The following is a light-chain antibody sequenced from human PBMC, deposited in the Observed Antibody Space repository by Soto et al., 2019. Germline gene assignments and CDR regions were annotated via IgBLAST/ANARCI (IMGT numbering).Light chain of an antibody. CDR1: QSISSAY. J-gene: IGKJ5*01. CDR2: GTS. Sequence: EIVLTQSPGTLSLSPGDRATLSCRASQSISSAYLAWYQQTPGQAPRLLIYGTSNRATGIPDRFSGSGSGTDFTLTFSRLEPEDFATYYCQQYNNWPPITFGQGTRLEIK. CDR3: QQYNNWPPIT. V-gene: IGKV3-20*01.